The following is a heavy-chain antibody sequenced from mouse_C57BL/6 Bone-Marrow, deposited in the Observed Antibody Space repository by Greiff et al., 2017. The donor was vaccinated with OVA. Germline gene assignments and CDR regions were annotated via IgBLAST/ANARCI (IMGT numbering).Heavy chain of an antibody. CDR3: ARSLYSNYPLAY. CDR1: GYSFTDYN. J-gene: IGHJ3*01. CDR2: INPNYGTP. D-gene: IGHD2-5*01. Sequence: QLQESGPELVKPGASVKISCKASGYSFTDYNMNWVKQSNGKSLEWIGVINPNYGTPSYNQKFKGKATLTVDQSSSTAYMQLYSLTSEYSAVYYCARSLYSNYPLAYWGQGTLVTVSA. V-gene: IGHV1-39*01.